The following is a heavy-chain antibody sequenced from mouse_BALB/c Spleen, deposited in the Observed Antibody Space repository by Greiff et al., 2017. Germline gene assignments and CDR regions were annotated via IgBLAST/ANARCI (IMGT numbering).Heavy chain of an antibody. J-gene: IGHJ4*01. CDR1: GFTFSDYY. D-gene: IGHD2-10*02. V-gene: IGHV5-4*02. CDR2: ISDGGSYT. CDR3: AREGYGNYEAMDY. Sequence: DVKLVESGGGLVKPGGSLKLSCAASGFTFSDYYMYWVRQTPEKRLEWVATISDGGSYTYYPDSVKGRFTISRDNAKNNLYLQMSSLKSEDTAMYYCAREGYGNYEAMDYWGQGTSVTVSS.